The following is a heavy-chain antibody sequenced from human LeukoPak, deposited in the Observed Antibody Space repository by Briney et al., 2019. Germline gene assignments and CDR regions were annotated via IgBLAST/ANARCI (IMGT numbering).Heavy chain of an antibody. J-gene: IGHJ5*02. CDR3: ARTGGDCSSTSWYRKWCDP. V-gene: IGHV1-18*04. Sequence: ASVKDSCKASGYTFTNYGISWVRQPPAREVEGMGCISVYNGNTKYAQKVQGGVTMTTDTSTSTAYMELRSLRSDDTAVYYCARTGGDCSSTSWYRKWCDPGGQGTRVTVSS. D-gene: IGHD2-2*01. CDR1: GYTFTNYG. CDR2: ISVYNGNT.